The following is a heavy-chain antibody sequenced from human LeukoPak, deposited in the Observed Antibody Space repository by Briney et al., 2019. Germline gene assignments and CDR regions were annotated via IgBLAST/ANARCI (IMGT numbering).Heavy chain of an antibody. CDR2: IYYSGST. Sequence: PSETLSLTCTVSGGSISSYYWSWIRQPPGKGLEWIGYIYYSGSTNYNPSLKSRVTISVDTSKNQFSLKLSSVTAADTAVYYCARGDYEGAFDIWGQGTMVTVSS. V-gene: IGHV4-59*01. J-gene: IGHJ3*02. CDR3: ARGDYEGAFDI. CDR1: GGSISSYY. D-gene: IGHD4-17*01.